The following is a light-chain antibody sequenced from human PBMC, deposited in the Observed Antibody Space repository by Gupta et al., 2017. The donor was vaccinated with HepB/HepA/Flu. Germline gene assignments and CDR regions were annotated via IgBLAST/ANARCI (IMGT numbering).Light chain of an antibody. CDR3: QSYDSSLSGSVV. CDR2: GNS. CDR1: SSNIGAGYD. J-gene: IGLJ1*01. Sequence: QSVLTQPPSVSGAPGQRVTISCTGRSSNIGAGYDVHWYQQLPGTAPKLLIYGNSNRPSGVPDRFSGSKSGTSASLAITGLQAEDEADYYCQSYDSSLSGSVVFGTGTKVTAL. V-gene: IGLV1-40*01.